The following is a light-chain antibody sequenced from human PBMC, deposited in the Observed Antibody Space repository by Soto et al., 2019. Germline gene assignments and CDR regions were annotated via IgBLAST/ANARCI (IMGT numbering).Light chain of an antibody. Sequence: EVVMTQSPATLSVSPGERATLSCRASQRFSSNLAWYQQKPGQAPRLLIYGASTRATGIPARFSGSWSGTEFTLTISSLQSEDFSVYYCHQYNYWPSETFGPGTKVEIK. J-gene: IGKJ1*01. V-gene: IGKV3-15*01. CDR1: QRFSSN. CDR2: GAS. CDR3: HQYNYWPSET.